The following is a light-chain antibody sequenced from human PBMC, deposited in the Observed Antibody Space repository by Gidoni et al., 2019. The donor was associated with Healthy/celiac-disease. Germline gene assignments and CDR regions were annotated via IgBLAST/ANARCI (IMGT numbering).Light chain of an antibody. CDR3: QQRSNWPRYT. CDR1: QSVSSY. V-gene: IGKV3-11*01. CDR2: DAF. Sequence: EIVLTPSPATLSLSPGDRAILPCRASQSVSSYLAWYQQKPGQAPRLLIYDAFNRATGIPTRFSGSGSGTDFTLTISSLEPEDFALYYCQQRSNWPRYTFXXXTKLEIK. J-gene: IGKJ2*01.